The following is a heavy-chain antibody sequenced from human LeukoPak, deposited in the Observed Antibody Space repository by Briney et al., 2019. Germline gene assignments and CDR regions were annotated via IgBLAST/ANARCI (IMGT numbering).Heavy chain of an antibody. J-gene: IGHJ4*02. CDR3: PTAKEYSSGWLFDF. V-gene: IGHV1-18*01. Sequence: VASVKFPCKALGSTFPSYGFTWWGKPPGQGFKWLGWISAYNGNTNYAQKFQGRVTITAGKSTSTAYMELSSLRSEDTAVRRNPTAKEYSSGWLFDFWGQGTLVTVSS. CDR2: ISAYNGNT. D-gene: IGHD6-19*01. CDR1: GSTFPSYG.